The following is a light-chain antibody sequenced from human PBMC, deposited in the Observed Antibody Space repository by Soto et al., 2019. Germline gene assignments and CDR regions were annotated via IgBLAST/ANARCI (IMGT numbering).Light chain of an antibody. J-gene: IGLJ1*01. CDR1: SSDVGSYNL. V-gene: IGLV2-23*01. Sequence: CVLTQPASVSGSAGESITISCTGTSSDVGSYNLVSWYQQHPGKAPKLMIYEGSKRPSGVSNRFSGSKSGNTASLTISGLQAEDEADYYCCSYAGSSTYVFGTGTKVTVL. CDR2: EGS. CDR3: CSYAGSSTYV.